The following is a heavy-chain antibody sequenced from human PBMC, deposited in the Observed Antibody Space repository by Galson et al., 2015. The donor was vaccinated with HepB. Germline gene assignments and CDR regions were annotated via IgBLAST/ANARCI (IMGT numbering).Heavy chain of an antibody. CDR1: GFTFSSYA. CDR2: ISYDGSNK. CDR3: ARRWELLSGRPDAFDI. J-gene: IGHJ3*02. Sequence: SLRLSCAASGFTFSSYAMHWVRQAPGKGLEWVAVISYDGSNKYYADSVKGRFTISRDNSKNTLYLQMNSLRAEDTAVYYCARRWELLSGRPDAFDIWGQGTMVTVSS. V-gene: IGHV3-30-3*01. D-gene: IGHD1-26*01.